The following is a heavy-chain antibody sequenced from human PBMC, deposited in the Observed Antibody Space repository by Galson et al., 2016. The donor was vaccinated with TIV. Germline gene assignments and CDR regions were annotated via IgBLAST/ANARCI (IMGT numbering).Heavy chain of an antibody. Sequence: LRLSCAASGFDFNALAMSWVRQVPGKGLQWVASISGSGGQTHYGDSVRGRFIISRDDSKNTVYLRMNNVRVDDTAVYYCAKSLFHTIDFGGLTVIFDHWGQGALVTVSS. CDR1: GFDFNALA. J-gene: IGHJ4*02. D-gene: IGHD5-24*01. CDR3: AKSLFHTIDFGGLTVIFDH. V-gene: IGHV3-23*01. CDR2: ISGSGGQT.